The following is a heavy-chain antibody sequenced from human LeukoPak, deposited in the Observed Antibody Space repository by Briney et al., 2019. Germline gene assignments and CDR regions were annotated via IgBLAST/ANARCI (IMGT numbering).Heavy chain of an antibody. CDR3: VKSGGYYYLDA. CDR1: GFIFHDFA. D-gene: IGHD2-15*01. Sequence: GESLRLSCVASGFIFHDFAMHWVRQAPGKGLEWVSSVSWNRDFIAYADSVRGRFTVSRDNDQNSLYLEMSGLRPEDTALYYCVKSGGYYYLDAWGKGTTVIVSS. V-gene: IGHV3-9*01. CDR2: VSWNRDFI. J-gene: IGHJ6*03.